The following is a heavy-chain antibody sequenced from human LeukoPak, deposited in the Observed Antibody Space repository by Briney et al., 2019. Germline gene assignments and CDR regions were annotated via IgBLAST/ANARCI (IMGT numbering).Heavy chain of an antibody. J-gene: IGHJ4*02. D-gene: IGHD3-16*01. CDR1: GFSLSTSGVG. Sequence: SGPTLVNPTQTLTLTRTFSGFSLSTSGVGVAWIRQPPGKALEWLARIYWDGDKRYSPSLKSRLTINKDTSKNQVVLTMTNMDPVDTATYYCARTHYLWGSSDYWGQGTLVTVSS. CDR2: IYWDGDK. CDR3: ARTHYLWGSSDY. V-gene: IGHV2-5*02.